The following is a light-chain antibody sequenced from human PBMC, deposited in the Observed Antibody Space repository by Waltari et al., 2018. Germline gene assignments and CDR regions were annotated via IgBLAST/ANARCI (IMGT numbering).Light chain of an antibody. V-gene: IGLV2-11*01. CDR1: SSDVGPYNY. CDR3: CSYAGSSTFYV. J-gene: IGLJ1*01. CDR2: DVN. Sequence: QSALTQPRSVSGSPGQSVTISCTASSSDVGPYNYVSWYQQSPGKVPNPIIYDVNQRPSGVPHRFSGSKSGNTASLTISGLQAEDEADYYCCSYAGSSTFYVFGPGTMVTVL.